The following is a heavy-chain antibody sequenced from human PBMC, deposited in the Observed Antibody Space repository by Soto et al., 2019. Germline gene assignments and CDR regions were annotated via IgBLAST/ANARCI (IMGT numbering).Heavy chain of an antibody. V-gene: IGHV3-23*01. CDR2: ISGSGGST. CDR1: GFTFSSYA. J-gene: IGHJ6*02. CDR3: AKVRGYDFWSGYYASWYYGMDV. Sequence: GGSLRLSCAASGFTFSSYAMSWVRQAPGKGLEWVSAISGSGGSTYYADSVKGRFTISRDNSKNTLYLQMNSLRAEDTAVYYCAKVRGYDFWSGYYASWYYGMDVWGQGTTVTVSS. D-gene: IGHD3-3*01.